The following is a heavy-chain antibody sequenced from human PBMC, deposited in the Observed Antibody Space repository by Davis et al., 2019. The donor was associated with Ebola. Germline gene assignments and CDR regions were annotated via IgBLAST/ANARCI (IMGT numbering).Heavy chain of an antibody. CDR3: ATGTLQDIVVVPAATHWGI. CDR2: FDPEDGET. CDR1: GYTLTELS. J-gene: IGHJ3*02. Sequence: ASVKVSCKVSGYTLTELSMHWVRQAPGKGLEWMGGFDPEDGETIYAQKFQGRVTMTEDTSTDTAYMELSSLRSEDTAVYYCATGTLQDIVVVPAATHWGIWGQGTMVTVSS. D-gene: IGHD2-2*01. V-gene: IGHV1-24*01.